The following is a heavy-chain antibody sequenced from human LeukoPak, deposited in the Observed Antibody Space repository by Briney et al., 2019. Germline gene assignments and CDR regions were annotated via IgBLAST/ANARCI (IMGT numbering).Heavy chain of an antibody. CDR3: ARGYSSSWYDH. V-gene: IGHV3-66*01. D-gene: IGHD6-13*01. J-gene: IGHJ5*02. CDR2: IYSGGST. CDR1: GFTVSSNY. Sequence: GGSLRLSCAASGFTVSSNYMSWVRQAPGKGLEWVSVIYSGGSTYYADSVKGRFTISRDNSRNTLYLQMNSLRAEDTAVYYCARGYSSSWYDHWGQGTLVTVSS.